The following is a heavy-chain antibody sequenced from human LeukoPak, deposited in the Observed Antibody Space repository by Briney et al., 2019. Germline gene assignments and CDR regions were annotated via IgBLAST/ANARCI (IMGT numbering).Heavy chain of an antibody. Sequence: SETLSLTCAVYGGSFSGHYWSWIRQPPGKGLEWIGEINHSGSTNYNPSLKSRVTISVDTSKNQFSLKLSSVTAADTAVYYCARGILLWFGETQFDYWGQGTLVTVSS. CDR2: INHSGST. CDR3: ARGILLWFGETQFDY. V-gene: IGHV4-34*01. J-gene: IGHJ4*02. D-gene: IGHD3-10*01. CDR1: GGSFSGHY.